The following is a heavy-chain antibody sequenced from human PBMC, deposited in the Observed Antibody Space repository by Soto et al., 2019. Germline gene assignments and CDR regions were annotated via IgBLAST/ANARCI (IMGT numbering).Heavy chain of an antibody. Sequence: GRTLVNPAQTLTLTCTFSRFSLNIKGMRVSCIRQPPGKALECLARIDWDDDKFYSPSLRTRLTISKDTSKNQVVLTMTNVDPMDTATYYCARSPGGFTVATYFFDYWGQGTLVTVSS. CDR3: ARSPGGFTVATYFFDY. J-gene: IGHJ4*02. CDR2: IDWDDDK. CDR1: RFSLNIKGMR. D-gene: IGHD3-16*01. V-gene: IGHV2-70*04.